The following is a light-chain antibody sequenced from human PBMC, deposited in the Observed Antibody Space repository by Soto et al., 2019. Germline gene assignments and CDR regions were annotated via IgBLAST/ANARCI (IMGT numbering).Light chain of an antibody. Sequence: ESVLTQSPGTLYLSPGERATLSCSASQSLNARYLAWYQVKPGQAPRLLFYGASSRATGIPARFSGSGSGTDFTLTISSLEPEDFAVYYCQQRSNWPLTFGQGTRLEI. CDR2: GAS. CDR1: QSLNARY. V-gene: IGKV3-11*01. CDR3: QQRSNWPLT. J-gene: IGKJ5*01.